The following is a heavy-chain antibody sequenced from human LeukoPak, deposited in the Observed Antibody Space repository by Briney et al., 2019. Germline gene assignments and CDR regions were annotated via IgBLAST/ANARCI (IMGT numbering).Heavy chain of an antibody. CDR1: GGSISSSSYY. V-gene: IGHV4-39*01. Sequence: SSETLSLTCTVSGGSISSSSYYWGWIRQPPGKGLEWIGSIYYSGSTYYNPSLKSRVTISVDTSKNQFSLKLSSVTAADTAVYYCARFYRLNFDYWGQGTLVTVSS. J-gene: IGHJ4*02. D-gene: IGHD2/OR15-2a*01. CDR2: IYYSGST. CDR3: ARFYRLNFDY.